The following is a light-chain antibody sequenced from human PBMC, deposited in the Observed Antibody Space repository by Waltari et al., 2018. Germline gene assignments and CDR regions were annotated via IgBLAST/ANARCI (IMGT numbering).Light chain of an antibody. J-gene: IGLJ1*01. CDR3: SSRDSGAHRHV. Sequence: SSELTQDPAVSVALGQTVRITCQGDSLRSYYATWYQQQAGQAPIFVIYGQNNRPSGIPDRLSGAYSGRTASLTITGAQAEDEADYYCSSRDSGAHRHVFGTGTKVTVL. CDR1: SLRSYY. CDR2: GQN. V-gene: IGLV3-19*01.